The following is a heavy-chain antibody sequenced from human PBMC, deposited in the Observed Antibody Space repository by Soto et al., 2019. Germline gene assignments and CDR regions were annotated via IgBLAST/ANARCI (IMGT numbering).Heavy chain of an antibody. CDR3: ARDGDEILTGPRWFDL. J-gene: IGHJ5*02. CDR1: GYTFISYA. D-gene: IGHD3-9*01. CDR2: INSGNGNT. V-gene: IGHV1-3*01. Sequence: QVQLVQFGAEVKKPGASVKVSCKASGYTFISYAMHWVRQAPGQRLEWMGWINSGNGNTKYSQKFQGRVTMTRDTSASTAYMELSSLRSEDTAVYYCARDGDEILTGPRWFDLWGQGTLVTVSS.